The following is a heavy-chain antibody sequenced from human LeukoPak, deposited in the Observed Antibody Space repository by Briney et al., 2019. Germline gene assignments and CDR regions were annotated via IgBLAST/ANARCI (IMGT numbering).Heavy chain of an antibody. V-gene: IGHV4-39*07. CDR3: ARSSGAAAFFR. CDR2: IYYSGST. J-gene: IGHJ4*02. D-gene: IGHD6-13*01. CDR1: GSSISSSSYY. Sequence: SETLSLTCTVSGSSISSSSYYWGWIRQPPGKGLEWIGSIYYSGSTYYNPSLKSRVTISVDTSKNQFSLKLSSVTAADTAVYYCARSSGAAAFFRWGQGTLVTVSS.